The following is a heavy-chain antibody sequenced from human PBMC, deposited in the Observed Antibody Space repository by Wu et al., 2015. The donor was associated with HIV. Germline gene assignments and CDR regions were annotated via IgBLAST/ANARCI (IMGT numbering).Heavy chain of an antibody. CDR3: ARVHWNDVSPSRGMAYYYYYMDV. D-gene: IGHD1-1*01. V-gene: IGHV1-2*02. J-gene: IGHJ6*03. Sequence: QVQLVQSGAEVKKPGASVKVSCKASGYTFTGYYMHWVRQAPGQGLEWMGWINPNSGGTNYAQKFQGRVTMTRDTSISTAYMELSRLRSDDTAVYYCARVHWNDVSPSRGMAYYYYYMDVWGKGTTGHRLL. CDR1: GYTFTGYY. CDR2: INPNSGGT.